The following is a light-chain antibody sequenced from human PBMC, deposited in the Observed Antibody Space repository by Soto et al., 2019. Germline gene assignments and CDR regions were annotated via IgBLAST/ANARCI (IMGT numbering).Light chain of an antibody. CDR3: CSYAGNSEV. J-gene: IGLJ1*01. CDR1: SGDVGSYNL. CDR2: EVT. Sequence: QSALTQPASVSGSPGQSITIPCTGTSGDVGSYNLVSWYQQHPGKAPKLLIYEVTERPSGVSNRFSGSKSGSTAYLTISGLQPDDEADYYCCSYAGNSEVFGTGTKVTVL. V-gene: IGLV2-23*02.